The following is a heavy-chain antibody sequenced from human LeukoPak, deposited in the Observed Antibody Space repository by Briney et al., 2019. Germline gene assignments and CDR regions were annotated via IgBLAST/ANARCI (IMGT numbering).Heavy chain of an antibody. V-gene: IGHV5-51*01. D-gene: IGHD6-13*01. Sequence: GASLQISCKGSGYSFTTYWIAWVRQMPGQGLECLGLFYPADSETRYSPSFQGQVTFSAHKSINTAYLQWSCLKASDTAIYYCARSPITVAGYFDFWGQGTLVTVSS. CDR2: FYPADSET. CDR1: GYSFTTYW. CDR3: ARSPITVAGYFDF. J-gene: IGHJ4*02.